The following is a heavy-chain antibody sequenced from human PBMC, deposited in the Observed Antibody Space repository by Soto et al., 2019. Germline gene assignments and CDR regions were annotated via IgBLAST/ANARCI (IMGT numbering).Heavy chain of an antibody. CDR3: ARDWEQWWSGYYRVGWFDP. J-gene: IGHJ5*02. Sequence: EVQLVESGGGLVQPGGSLRLSCAASGFTFSSYWMHWVRQAPGKGLVWVSRINSDGSSTSYADSVKGRFTISRDNAKNTLYLQMNSLRAEDTAVYYCARDWEQWWSGYYRVGWFDPWGQGTLVTVSS. D-gene: IGHD3-3*01. V-gene: IGHV3-74*01. CDR2: INSDGSST. CDR1: GFTFSSYW.